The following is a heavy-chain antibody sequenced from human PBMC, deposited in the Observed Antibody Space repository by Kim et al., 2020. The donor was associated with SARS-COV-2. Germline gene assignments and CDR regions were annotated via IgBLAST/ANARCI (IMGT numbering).Heavy chain of an antibody. CDR1: GFTFSSYS. Sequence: GGSLRLSCAASGFTFSSYSMNWVRQAPGKGLEWVSYISSSSSYIYYADSVKGRFTISRDNAKNSLYLQMNSLRAEDTAVYYCASPVWVVPAAIDIGYYYGMDVWGQGTTVTVSS. CDR3: ASPVWVVPAAIDIGYYYGMDV. J-gene: IGHJ6*02. D-gene: IGHD2-2*01. V-gene: IGHV3-21*01. CDR2: ISSSSSYI.